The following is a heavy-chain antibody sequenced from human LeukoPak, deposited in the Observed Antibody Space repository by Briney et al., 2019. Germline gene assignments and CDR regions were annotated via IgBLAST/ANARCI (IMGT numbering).Heavy chain of an antibody. CDR2: ISADSSRA. D-gene: IGHD3-10*01. CDR3: ARINPSVSALIRTPPDS. CDR1: GFTFSSNA. V-gene: IGHV3-23*01. Sequence: GGSLRLSCAASGFTFSSNAMTWVRQAPGEGLEWVSAISADSSRADYADSVKGRFTISRDNSKNTLYLQVDSLRVEDTAVYYCARINPSVSALIRTPPDSWGQGTLVTVSS. J-gene: IGHJ5*01.